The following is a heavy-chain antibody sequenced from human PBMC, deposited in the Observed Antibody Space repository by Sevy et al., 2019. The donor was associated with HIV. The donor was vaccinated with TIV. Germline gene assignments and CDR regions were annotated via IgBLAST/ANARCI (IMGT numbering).Heavy chain of an antibody. V-gene: IGHV3-23*01. Sequence: GGSLRLSCAASGFTFSKYSMSWVRQPPGKGLEWVSTLSFGCGEINYADSVKGRFTISSDNSKSSGYLQMNNLRPEDKAVYYCAREGCTKPHDYWGQGTLVTVSS. D-gene: IGHD2-8*01. CDR3: AREGCTKPHDY. CDR1: GFTFSKYS. CDR2: LSFGCGEI. J-gene: IGHJ4*02.